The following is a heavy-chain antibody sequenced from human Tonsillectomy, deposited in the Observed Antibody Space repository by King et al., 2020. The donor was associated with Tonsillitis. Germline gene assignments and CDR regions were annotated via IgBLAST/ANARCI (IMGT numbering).Heavy chain of an antibody. Sequence: VQLQESGPGLVKPSETLSLTCTVSGDSISSYYWSWIRQPPGKGLEWIGYIYYTGSTNYNPSLKSRVTISVDTSKNQFSLKLSSVTAADTAVYYCASDTYYYDSTGYYPTYFDYWGQGTLVTVSS. CDR2: IYYTGST. CDR1: GDSISSYY. D-gene: IGHD3-22*01. CDR3: ASDTYYYDSTGYYPTYFDY. V-gene: IGHV4-59*01. J-gene: IGHJ4*02.